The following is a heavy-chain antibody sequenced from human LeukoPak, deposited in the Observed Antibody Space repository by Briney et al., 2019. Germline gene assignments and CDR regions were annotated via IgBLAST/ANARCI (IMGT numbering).Heavy chain of an antibody. CDR1: GFTFSSYE. D-gene: IGHD3-3*01. CDR2: ISTSGSTI. CDR3: YNFWSGSFI. Sequence: GGSLRLSCAASGFTFSSYEMNWVRQAPGKGLELVSYISTSGSTIYYADSVKGRFTISRDNAKNSLYLQMNSLRAEDTAVYYCYNFWSGSFIWGQGQWSPSLQ. V-gene: IGHV3-48*03. J-gene: IGHJ3*02.